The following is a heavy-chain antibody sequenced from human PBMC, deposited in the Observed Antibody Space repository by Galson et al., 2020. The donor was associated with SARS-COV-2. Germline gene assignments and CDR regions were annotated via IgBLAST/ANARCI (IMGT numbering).Heavy chain of an antibody. V-gene: IGHV4-38-2*02. CDR2: VYPSGTT. J-gene: IGHJ2*01. D-gene: IGHD3-22*01. Sequence: SETLSLTCTVSGYSVSTTNYWCWVRQPPGRGLEWIGSVYPSGTTYYHPSLQSRVTISVDTSKNQFSLRLDSVTAADTALYYCARQGVNMIVLVTVPGWYFDLWGRGTLVTVSS. CDR3: ARQGVNMIVLVTVPGWYFDL. CDR1: GYSVSTTNY.